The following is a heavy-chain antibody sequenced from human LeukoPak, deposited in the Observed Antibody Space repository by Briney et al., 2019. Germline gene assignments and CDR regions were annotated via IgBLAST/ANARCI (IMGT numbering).Heavy chain of an antibody. J-gene: IGHJ4*02. CDR3: ASGVADGCSSGKICGY. CDR2: ISSSSSYI. V-gene: IGHV3-21*01. Sequence: RSGGSLRLSCAASGFTFSSYSMNWVRQAPGKGLEWVSSISSSSSYIYYADSVRGRFTISRDNAKNSLYLQMNSLRAEDTAVYYCASGVADGCSSGKICGYWGQGTLVTVSS. CDR1: GFTFSSYS. D-gene: IGHD3-3*01.